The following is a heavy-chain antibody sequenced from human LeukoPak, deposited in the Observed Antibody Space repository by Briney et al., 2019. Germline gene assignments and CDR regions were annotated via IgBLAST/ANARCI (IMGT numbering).Heavy chain of an antibody. J-gene: IGHJ4*02. CDR2: IYYSGST. V-gene: IGHV4-59*01. CDR3: ARQKNYYGSGSYLDY. CDR1: GGSISSYY. Sequence: PSETLSLTCTVSGGSISSYYWSWIRQPPGKGLEWIGYIYYSGSTNYNPSLKSRVTISVDTSKNQFSLKLSSVTAADTAVYYCARQKNYYGSGSYLDYWGQGTLVTVSS. D-gene: IGHD3-10*01.